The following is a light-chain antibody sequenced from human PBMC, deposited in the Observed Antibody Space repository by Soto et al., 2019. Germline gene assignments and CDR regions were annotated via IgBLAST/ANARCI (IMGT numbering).Light chain of an antibody. CDR3: QQYNNWPRM. V-gene: IGKV3-15*01. CDR2: GAS. Sequence: EIVMTQSPATLSVSPGERATLSCRASQSLSSNLAWYQQKPGQAPRLLIYGASTRATGIPARFSGSGSGTEFTLTISSLQSEDFAVYSCQQYNNWPRMFGQGTKVDIK. CDR1: QSLSSN. J-gene: IGKJ1*01.